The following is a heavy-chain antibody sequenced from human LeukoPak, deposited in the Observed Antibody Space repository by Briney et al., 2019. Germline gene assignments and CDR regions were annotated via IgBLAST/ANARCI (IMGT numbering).Heavy chain of an antibody. V-gene: IGHV4-59*11. CDR1: GGSISSHY. D-gene: IGHD1-26*01. CDR3: ARVVEDLIVGATTWFDP. J-gene: IGHJ5*02. CDR2: IYYSGST. Sequence: PPETLSLTCTVSGGSISSHYWSWIRQPPGKGLEWIGYIYYSGSTNYNPSLKSRVTISVDTSKNQFSLKLSSVTAADTAVYYCARVVEDLIVGATTWFDPWGQGTLVTVSS.